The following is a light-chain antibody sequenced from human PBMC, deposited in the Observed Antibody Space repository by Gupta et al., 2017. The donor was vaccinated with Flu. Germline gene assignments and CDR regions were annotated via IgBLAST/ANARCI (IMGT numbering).Light chain of an antibody. V-gene: IGLV3-19*01. CDR1: SLRSYY. J-gene: IGLJ1*01. CDR3: NSRDSSGDLYV. CDR2: GQN. Sequence: SELTQVPAVSVAVGQTVRISCRGDSLRSYYASWYQRKPAHAPVLLIYGQNNRPSGIPDRFSGSISGTTASLTITGAQAEDEADYYCNSRDSSGDLYVFGTGTEVTVL.